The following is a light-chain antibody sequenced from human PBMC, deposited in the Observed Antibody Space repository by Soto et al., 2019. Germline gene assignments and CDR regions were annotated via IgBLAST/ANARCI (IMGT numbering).Light chain of an antibody. CDR2: AAS. CDR3: QQYDSSPYT. CDR1: HSVSSTY. V-gene: IGKV3-20*01. Sequence: EIVLTQSPGTLSLSPGERATLSCRASHSVSSTYFAWYQQKPGQAPSLLIYAASSRETGIPDTFSGSGSGTDFTLTISRLEPEDFAVYYCQQYDSSPYTFGQGTKLEIK. J-gene: IGKJ2*01.